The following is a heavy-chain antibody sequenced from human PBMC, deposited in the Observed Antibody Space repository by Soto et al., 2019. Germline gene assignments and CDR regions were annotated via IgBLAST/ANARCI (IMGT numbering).Heavy chain of an antibody. V-gene: IGHV4-59*01. CDR2: IYYSGST. CDR3: ARRFGYYYYYMDV. Sequence: FLTCTVSGGSISSYYWSWIRQPPGKGLEWIGYIYYSGSTNYNPSLKSRVTISVDTSKNQFSLKLSSVTAADTAVYYCARRFGYYYYYMDVWGKGTTVTVSS. D-gene: IGHD3-10*01. CDR1: GGSISSYY. J-gene: IGHJ6*03.